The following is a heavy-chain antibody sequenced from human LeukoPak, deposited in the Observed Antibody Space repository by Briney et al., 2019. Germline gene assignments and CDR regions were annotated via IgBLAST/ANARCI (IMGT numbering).Heavy chain of an antibody. V-gene: IGHV4-39*01. Sequence: SETLSLTCTVSGASLSSSTHYWGWIRQSPGNGLEWIGSAYNSGIAYYNPSLRSRVTISVDTSKNQFSLQLSSVTAADTAVYYCARLPPPAGVSDSWGQGTLVTVSS. J-gene: IGHJ4*02. D-gene: IGHD6-13*01. CDR1: GASLSSSTHY. CDR2: AYNSGIA. CDR3: ARLPPPAGVSDS.